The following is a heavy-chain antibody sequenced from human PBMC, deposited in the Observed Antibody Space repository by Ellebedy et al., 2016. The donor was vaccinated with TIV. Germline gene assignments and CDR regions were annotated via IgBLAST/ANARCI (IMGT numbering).Heavy chain of an antibody. CDR2: ISYDGTTK. V-gene: IGHV3-30*03. Sequence: PGGSLRLSCAATGFTFDDAWMSWVRQAPGKGLEWVAAISYDGTTKLYPDSVKGRFTISRDNSRNTVFLRLNSLRPNDTAVYYCVTRDLRDDYEHFDYWGQGTLVTVSS. D-gene: IGHD5-24*01. CDR1: GFTFDDAW. CDR3: VTRDLRDDYEHFDY. J-gene: IGHJ4*02.